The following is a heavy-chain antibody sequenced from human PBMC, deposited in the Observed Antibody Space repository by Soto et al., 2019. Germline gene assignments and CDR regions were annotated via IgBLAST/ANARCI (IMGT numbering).Heavy chain of an antibody. CDR1: GGSTSSGGYS. D-gene: IGHD3-16*02. J-gene: IGHJ4*02. Sequence: QLQLQESGSGLVKPSQTLSLTCAVSGGSTSSGGYSWSWLRQPPGKGLEWIGYISHSGSTYYNPSLKCRVTISGDTSKNQFSLRLSSVTAADTAVYYCARGGPLPDYWGQGTLVTVSS. CDR3: ARGGPLPDY. V-gene: IGHV4-30-2*01. CDR2: ISHSGST.